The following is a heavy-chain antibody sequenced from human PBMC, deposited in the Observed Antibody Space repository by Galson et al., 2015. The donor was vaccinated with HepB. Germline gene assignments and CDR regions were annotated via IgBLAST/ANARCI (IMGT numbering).Heavy chain of an antibody. CDR3: TRADCSGGSCYLDAFDI. V-gene: IGHV3-49*03. J-gene: IGHJ3*02. Sequence: SLRLSCAASGFTFGDYAMSWFRQAPGKGLEWVGFIRSKAYGGTTEYAASVKGRFTTSRDDSKSIAYLQMSSLKTEDTAVYYCTRADCSGGSCYLDAFDIWGQGTMVTVSS. D-gene: IGHD2-15*01. CDR2: IRSKAYGGTT. CDR1: GFTFGDYA.